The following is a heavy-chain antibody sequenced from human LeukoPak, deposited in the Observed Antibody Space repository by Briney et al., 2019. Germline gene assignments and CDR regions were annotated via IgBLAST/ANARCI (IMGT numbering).Heavy chain of an antibody. CDR2: ISSSSSYI. CDR3: ARGGGIWMVPDY. V-gene: IGHV3-21*01. Sequence: PGGSLRLSCAASGFTFSSYSMNWVRQAPGKGLEWVSSISSSSSYIYYADSVKGRFTISRDNAKNSLYLQMNSLRAEDTAVYYCARGGGIWMVPDYWGQGTLVTVSS. CDR1: GFTFSSYS. J-gene: IGHJ4*02. D-gene: IGHD4/OR15-4a*01.